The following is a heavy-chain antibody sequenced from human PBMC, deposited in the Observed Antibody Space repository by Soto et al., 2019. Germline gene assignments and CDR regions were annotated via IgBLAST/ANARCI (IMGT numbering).Heavy chain of an antibody. Sequence: SETLSLTCAVYGGSFSGYYWSWIRQPPGKGLEWIGEINHSGSTNYNPSLKSRVTISVDTSKNQFSLKLSSVTAADTAVYYCARGRTYYYGSGSYYNYYYYYGMDVWGQGTTVTVSS. J-gene: IGHJ6*02. CDR3: ARGRTYYYGSGSYYNYYYYYGMDV. V-gene: IGHV4-34*01. D-gene: IGHD3-10*01. CDR1: GGSFSGYY. CDR2: INHSGST.